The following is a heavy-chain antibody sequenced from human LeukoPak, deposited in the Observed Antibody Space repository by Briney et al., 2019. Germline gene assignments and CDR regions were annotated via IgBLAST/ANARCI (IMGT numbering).Heavy chain of an antibody. V-gene: IGHV1-18*01. D-gene: IGHD2-2*01. CDR2: ISAYNGYT. Sequence: ASVKVSCKASGYTFTSYGISWVRQAPGQGLEWMAWISAYNGYTNYSQHLQGRVTMTTDTSTSTAYMELRSLRSDDTAVYYCARDPYCSSTSCFDYWGQGTLVTVSS. CDR1: GYTFTSYG. CDR3: ARDPYCSSTSCFDY. J-gene: IGHJ4*02.